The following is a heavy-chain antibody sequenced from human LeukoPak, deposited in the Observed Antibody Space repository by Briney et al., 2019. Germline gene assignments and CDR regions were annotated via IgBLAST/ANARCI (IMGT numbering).Heavy chain of an antibody. CDR2: IYTSGST. D-gene: IGHD6-6*01. CDR1: GGSISGYF. J-gene: IGHJ4*02. Sequence: SETLSLTCTVSGGSISGYFWSWIRQPAGKGLELIGRIYTSGSTIYNPSLKSRDTMSVDTSKNQFSLKLSSVTAADTAVYYCARSLLSSSSTYFDYWGQGTLVTVSS. V-gene: IGHV4-4*07. CDR3: ARSLLSSSSTYFDY.